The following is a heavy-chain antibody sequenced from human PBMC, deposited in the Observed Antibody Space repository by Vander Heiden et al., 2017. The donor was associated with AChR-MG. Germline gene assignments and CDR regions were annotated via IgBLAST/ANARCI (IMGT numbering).Heavy chain of an antibody. V-gene: IGHV3-21*01. CDR1: GFTFRSFA. CDR3: ARVPYIVYDGYYYYYGMDV. Sequence: EVQLVESGGGLVKPGGSLRLSCAASGFTFRSFAMNWVRQVPGKGLEWVSSISSSSSYIYYADSVKGRFTISRDNAKNSLYLQMNSLRAEETAVYYCARVPYIVYDGYYYYYGMDVWGQGTTVTVSS. D-gene: IGHD5-12*01. J-gene: IGHJ6*02. CDR2: ISSSSSYI.